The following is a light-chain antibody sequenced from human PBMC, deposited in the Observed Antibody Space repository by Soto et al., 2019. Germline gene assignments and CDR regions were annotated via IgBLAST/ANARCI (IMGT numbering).Light chain of an antibody. V-gene: IGKV3-20*01. Sequence: ETVLTQSPGTLSLSPGERATLSCRASQSVSSSYLACYQQKPGQPPRLLLDGASSTATRLPDRVSGSGSGTDFALYIRRLEPEDGEMYYCRPYGTSSWTFGQGTKVEIK. J-gene: IGKJ1*01. CDR3: RPYGTSSWT. CDR1: QSVSSSY. CDR2: GAS.